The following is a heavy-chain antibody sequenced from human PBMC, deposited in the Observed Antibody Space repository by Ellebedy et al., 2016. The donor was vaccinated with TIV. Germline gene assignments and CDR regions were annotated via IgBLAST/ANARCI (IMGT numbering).Heavy chain of an antibody. CDR3: ARGFWYLGELSSSWFDP. J-gene: IGHJ5*02. CDR1: GGSFSGYY. Sequence: SETLSLXCAVYGGSFSGYYWSWIRQPPGKGLEWIGEINHSGSTNYNPSLKSRVTISVDTSKNQFSLKLSSVTAADTAVYYCARGFWYLGELSSSWFDPWGQGTLVTVSS. V-gene: IGHV4-34*01. CDR2: INHSGST. D-gene: IGHD3-16*02.